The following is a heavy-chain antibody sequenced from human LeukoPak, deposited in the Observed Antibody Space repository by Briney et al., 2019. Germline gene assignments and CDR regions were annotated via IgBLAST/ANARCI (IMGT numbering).Heavy chain of an antibody. Sequence: ASVKVSCKASGYSFSSYDISWVRQAPGQGLECAYNVNTNYAQKLQGRVTMTTDTSTSTPYMELRSLRSDDTAVYYCARVSGGGYFDYWGQGTLVTVSS. CDR2: AYNVNT. D-gene: IGHD3-3*02. J-gene: IGHJ4*02. CDR3: ARVSGGGYFDY. V-gene: IGHV1-18*01. CDR1: GYSFSSYD.